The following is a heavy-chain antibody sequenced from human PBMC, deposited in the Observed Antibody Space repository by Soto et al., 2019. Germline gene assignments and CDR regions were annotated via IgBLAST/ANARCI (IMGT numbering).Heavy chain of an antibody. Sequence: QVQLLESGGGVVQPGRSLRLSCAASGFTFSTYAMHWVRQAPGKGLEWVAVISYDGSNKYYADSVKGRFIISRDNSKNTLYLQMNSLRAEDTAVYYCARDKSPYSSGWHNRHFDYWGQGTLVTVSS. CDR3: ARDKSPYSSGWHNRHFDY. CDR2: ISYDGSNK. D-gene: IGHD6-19*01. V-gene: IGHV3-30-3*01. J-gene: IGHJ4*02. CDR1: GFTFSTYA.